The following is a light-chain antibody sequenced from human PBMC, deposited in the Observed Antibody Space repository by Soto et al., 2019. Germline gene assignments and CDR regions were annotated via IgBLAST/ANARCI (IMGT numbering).Light chain of an antibody. CDR1: SSNIGNNY. CDR2: DSN. Sequence: QSVLTQPPSVSAAPGQKVTISCSGSSSNIGNNYVSWYQQLPGTAPKLLIYDSNKRPSAIPDRFAGSKSGTSATLGITGLQTGDEADYYCGTWDSSLSAVVFGGGTKVTVL. CDR3: GTWDSSLSAVV. J-gene: IGLJ2*01. V-gene: IGLV1-51*01.